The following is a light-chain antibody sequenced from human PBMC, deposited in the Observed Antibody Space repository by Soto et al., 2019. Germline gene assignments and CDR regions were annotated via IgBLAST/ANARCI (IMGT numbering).Light chain of an antibody. Sequence: QSVLTQPPSVSAAPGQKVTISCSGSSSNIGNNYVSWYQQLPGAAPKLLIYDNNKRPSGIPDRFSGSKSATSATLGITGLQTGDEAHYYCGTWDTSLSAVVFGGGTKLTVL. CDR3: GTWDTSLSAVV. V-gene: IGLV1-51*01. J-gene: IGLJ2*01. CDR2: DNN. CDR1: SSNIGNNY.